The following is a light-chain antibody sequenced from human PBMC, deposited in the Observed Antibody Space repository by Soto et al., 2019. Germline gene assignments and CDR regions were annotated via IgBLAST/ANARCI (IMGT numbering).Light chain of an antibody. V-gene: IGLV2-14*01. J-gene: IGLJ2*01. Sequence: QSALTQPASVSGSPGQSITISCTGSSSDIGTYNYVSWYQQHPGKVPNLIIYDVSYRPSGVSDRFSGSKSGSTASLTISGLQAEDEADYHCTSYSSSHVLFGGGTKLTVL. CDR2: DVS. CDR1: SSDIGTYNY. CDR3: TSYSSSHVL.